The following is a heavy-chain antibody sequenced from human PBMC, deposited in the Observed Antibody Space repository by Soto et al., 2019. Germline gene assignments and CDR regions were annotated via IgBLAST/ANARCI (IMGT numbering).Heavy chain of an antibody. CDR1: GFTFSSYG. CDR2: IWYDGSNK. V-gene: IGHV3-33*01. J-gene: IGHJ6*02. D-gene: IGHD6-13*01. CDR3: ARDPYSSSWIQHYYYYGMDV. Sequence: QVQLVESGGGVVQPGRSLRLSCAASGFTFSSYGMHWVRQAPGKGLEWVAVIWYDGSNKYYADSVKGRFTISRDNSKNTLYLQMNSLRAEDTAVYYCARDPYSSSWIQHYYYYGMDVWGQGTTVTVSS.